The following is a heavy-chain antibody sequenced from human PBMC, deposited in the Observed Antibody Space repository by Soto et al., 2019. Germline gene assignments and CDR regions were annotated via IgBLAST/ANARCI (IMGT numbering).Heavy chain of an antibody. Sequence: LSLTCSVSCVSISIYFWGLIRQAPGRGLEWIGYTYHRGSTNSSPSLRSRVAISLDTSENQFSLKVSSVTAADTAVYYCARIGGYHGPLDYWGQGTPVTVSS. D-gene: IGHD6-25*01. CDR3: ARIGGYHGPLDY. V-gene: IGHV4-59*01. CDR2: TYHRGST. J-gene: IGHJ4*02. CDR1: CVSISIYF.